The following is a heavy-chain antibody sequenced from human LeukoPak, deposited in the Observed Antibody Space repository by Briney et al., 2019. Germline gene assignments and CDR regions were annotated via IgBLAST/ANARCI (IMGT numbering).Heavy chain of an antibody. J-gene: IGHJ5*02. V-gene: IGHV1-2*02. D-gene: IGHD3-16*01. Sequence: ASVKVSCKASGYTFTGYYMHWVRQAPGQGLEWMGWINPNSGGTNYAQKFQGRVTMTRDTSISTAYMELSRLRSDDTAVYYCARGYDYVWGSYFNWFDPWGQGTLVTVSS. CDR2: INPNSGGT. CDR1: GYTFTGYY. CDR3: ARGYDYVWGSYFNWFDP.